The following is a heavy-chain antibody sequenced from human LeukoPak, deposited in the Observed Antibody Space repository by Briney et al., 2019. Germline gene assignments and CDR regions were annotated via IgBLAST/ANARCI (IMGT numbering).Heavy chain of an antibody. CDR2: INHSGST. D-gene: IGHD1-1*01. J-gene: IGHJ3*02. CDR1: GGSFSGYY. V-gene: IGHV4-34*01. CDR3: ARHPYNWNLLGAFDI. Sequence: SETLSLTCAFYGGSFSGYYWSWIRQPPGKGLEWIGEINHSGSTNYNPSLKSRVTISVDTSKNQFSLKLSSVTAADTAVYYCARHPYNWNLLGAFDIWGQGTMVTVSS.